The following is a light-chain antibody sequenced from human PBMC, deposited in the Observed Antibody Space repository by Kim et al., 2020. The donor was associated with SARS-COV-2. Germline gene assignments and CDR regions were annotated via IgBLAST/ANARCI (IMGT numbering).Light chain of an antibody. CDR3: SSYASSSSYV. CDR2: DVS. CDR1: SSDVGRYNY. V-gene: IGLV2-14*01. J-gene: IGLJ1*01. Sequence: QSVLTQPASVSGSPGQSITISCTGTSSDVGRYNYVSWYQQHPGKAPKLMIYDVSERPSGVSDRFSGSKSGNTASLTISGLQAEDEGDYYCSSYASSSSYVFGTGTKVIVL.